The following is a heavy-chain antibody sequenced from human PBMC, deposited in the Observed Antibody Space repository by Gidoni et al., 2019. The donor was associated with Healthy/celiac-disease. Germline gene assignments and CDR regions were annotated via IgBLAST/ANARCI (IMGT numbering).Heavy chain of an antibody. D-gene: IGHD5-12*01. J-gene: IGHJ5*02. CDR3: TTAIVATILWGSNWFDP. V-gene: IGHV3-15*01. CDR1: GFTFSNAW. CDR2: IKSKTDGGTT. Sequence: EVQLVEYGGGVVKPGGSLRLSCAASGFTFSNAWMSWVRQAPGKGLEWVGRIKSKTDGGTTDYAAPVKGRFTISRDDSKNTLYLQMNSLKTEDTAVYYCTTAIVATILWGSNWFDPWGQGTLVTVSS.